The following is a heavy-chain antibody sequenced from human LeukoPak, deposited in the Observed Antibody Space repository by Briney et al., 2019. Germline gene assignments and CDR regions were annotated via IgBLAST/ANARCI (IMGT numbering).Heavy chain of an antibody. Sequence: PGESLKISCNDSGNTFGSYWIDWVRQVPGKGLEWMGLFQPGDSQSRYSPSFRGHVTFSDDKSISTAYLQWSSLRASDAAIYYCARRLLTGGFDIWGQGTMVTVSS. J-gene: IGHJ3*02. V-gene: IGHV5-51*01. CDR1: GNTFGSYW. CDR3: ARRLLTGGFDI. D-gene: IGHD1-26*01. CDR2: FQPGDSQS.